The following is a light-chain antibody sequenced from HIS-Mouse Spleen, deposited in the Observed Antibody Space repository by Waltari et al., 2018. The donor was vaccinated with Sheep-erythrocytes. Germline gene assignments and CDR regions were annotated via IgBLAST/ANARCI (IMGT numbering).Light chain of an antibody. CDR3: QAWDSSTAV. Sequence: SYELTQPPSVSVSPGQTASITCSGDKLGDKYAYWYQQKPGQSPVLVIYQDSKRPSGSPERVSGSNSGNTATLTISGTQAMDEADYYCQAWDSSTAVFGGGTKLTVL. CDR1: KLGDKY. CDR2: QDS. J-gene: IGLJ2*01. V-gene: IGLV3-1*01.